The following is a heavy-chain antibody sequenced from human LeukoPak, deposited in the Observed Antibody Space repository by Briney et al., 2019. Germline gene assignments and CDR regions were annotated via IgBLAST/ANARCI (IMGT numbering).Heavy chain of an antibody. CDR3: ARASGPWYFDL. D-gene: IGHD3-10*01. CDR2: INHSGST. Sequence: SETLSLTCAVYGGSFSGYYWSWIRQPPGKGLDWIGEINHSGSTNYNPSLKSRVTISVDTSKNQFSLKLSSVTAADTAVYYCARASGPWYFDLWGRGTLVTVSS. J-gene: IGHJ2*01. V-gene: IGHV4-34*01. CDR1: GGSFSGYY.